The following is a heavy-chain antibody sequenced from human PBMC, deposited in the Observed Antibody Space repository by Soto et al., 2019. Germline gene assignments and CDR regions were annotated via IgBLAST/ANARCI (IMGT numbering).Heavy chain of an antibody. D-gene: IGHD5-12*01. V-gene: IGHV1-18*01. CDR3: ARDFEYSGYDPTSYYYYYYMDV. CDR1: GYTFTSYG. Sequence: ASVKVSCKASGYTFTSYGISWVRQAPGQGLEWMGWISAYNGNTNYAQKLQGRVTMTTDTSTSTAYMELRSLRSDDTAVYYCARDFEYSGYDPTSYYYYYYMDVWGKGTTVTVSS. CDR2: ISAYNGNT. J-gene: IGHJ6*03.